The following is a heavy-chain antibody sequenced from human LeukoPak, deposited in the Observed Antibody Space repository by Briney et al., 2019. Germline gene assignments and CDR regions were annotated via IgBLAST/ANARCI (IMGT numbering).Heavy chain of an antibody. CDR1: GGSFSGYY. Sequence: SETLSLTCAVYGGSFSGYYWSWIRQPPGKGLEWIGEINHSGSTNYNPSLKSRVTISVDTSKNQFSLKLSSVTAADTAVYYCARVGYDSSGYPGGSDYWGQGTLATVSS. CDR3: ARVGYDSSGYPGGSDY. CDR2: INHSGST. J-gene: IGHJ4*02. D-gene: IGHD3-22*01. V-gene: IGHV4-34*01.